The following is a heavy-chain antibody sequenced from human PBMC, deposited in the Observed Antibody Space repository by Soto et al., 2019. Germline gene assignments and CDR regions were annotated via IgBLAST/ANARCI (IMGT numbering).Heavy chain of an antibody. Sequence: QVQLVQSGAEVKKPGASVKVSCKASGYTFTSYDINWVRQATGQGLEWMGWMNPNSGNTGYAQKFQGRVTMTRNTSISTAYMELSSLRSEDTAVYYCARGRYYYDSGSYGIDAFDIWGQGTMVTVSS. V-gene: IGHV1-8*01. CDR3: ARGRYYYDSGSYGIDAFDI. CDR2: MNPNSGNT. CDR1: GYTFTSYD. D-gene: IGHD3-10*01. J-gene: IGHJ3*02.